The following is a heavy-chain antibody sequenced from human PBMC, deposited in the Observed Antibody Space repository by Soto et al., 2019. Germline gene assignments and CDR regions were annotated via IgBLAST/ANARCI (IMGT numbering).Heavy chain of an antibody. CDR2: FIPIFGTA. J-gene: IGHJ6*02. V-gene: IGHV1-69*13. Sequence: ASVKVSCKASGGTFSSYAISWVRQAPGQGLEWMGGFIPIFGTANYAQKFQGRVTITADESTSTAYMELSSLRSEDTAVYYCASRSHSSSQLRGYYYYGMDVWGQGTTVTVSS. CDR1: GGTFSSYA. CDR3: ASRSHSSSQLRGYYYYGMDV. D-gene: IGHD6-6*01.